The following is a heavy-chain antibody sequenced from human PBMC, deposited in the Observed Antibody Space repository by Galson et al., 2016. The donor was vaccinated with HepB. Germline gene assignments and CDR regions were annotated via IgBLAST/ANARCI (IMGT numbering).Heavy chain of an antibody. CDR2: IGFSGRDR. CDR1: GFTFSSHN. V-gene: IGHV3-21*01. CDR3: ARESSGALFDA. D-gene: IGHD6-19*01. J-gene: IGHJ4*02. Sequence: SLRLSCAASGFTFSSHNMSWVRQAPGKGLEWVSSIGFSGRDRYYADSVKGRFTISRDNAEDSLFLQMNSLRAEDTALYYCARESSGALFDAWGQGTLVTVSS.